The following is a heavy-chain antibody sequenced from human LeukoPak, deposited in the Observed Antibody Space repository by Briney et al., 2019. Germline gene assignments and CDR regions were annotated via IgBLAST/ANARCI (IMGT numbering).Heavy chain of an antibody. J-gene: IGHJ4*02. CDR2: IWYDGSNK. CDR1: GFTFSSYG. Sequence: GGSLRLSCAASGFTFSSYGMHWVRQAPGKGLEWVAVIWYDGSNKYYADSVKGRFTISRDNSKNTLYLQMNSLRAEDTAVYYCARTAYSDYSLGFWGQGTLVTVSS. D-gene: IGHD5-12*01. CDR3: ARTAYSDYSLGF. V-gene: IGHV3-33*01.